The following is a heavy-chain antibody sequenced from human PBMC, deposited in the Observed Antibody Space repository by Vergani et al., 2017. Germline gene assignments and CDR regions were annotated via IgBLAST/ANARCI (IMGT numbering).Heavy chain of an antibody. CDR3: ARDRQDWSGGSCYLDY. J-gene: IGHJ4*02. D-gene: IGHD2-15*01. CDR2: LIPIFGTT. V-gene: IGHV1-69*13. Sequence: QVQLVQSGAEVKKPGSSVKVSCKASGGTFSTYAISWARQAPGQGLEWMGRLIPIFGTTNYAQNFQGRVTITADDSTSTAYMVLSSLRSEDTAVYYCARDRQDWSGGSCYLDYWGQGTLITVSS. CDR1: GGTFSTYA.